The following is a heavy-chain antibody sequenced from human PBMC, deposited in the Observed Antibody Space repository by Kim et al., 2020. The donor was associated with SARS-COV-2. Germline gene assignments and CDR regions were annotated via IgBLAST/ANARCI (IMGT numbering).Heavy chain of an antibody. CDR2: ST. CDR3: ARDLYYYGMDV. V-gene: IGHV3-53*04. Sequence: STYYADSVTDRFTISRHNSKNTLNIQMNSLRAEDTAVYYCARDLYYYGMDVWGQGTTVTVSS. J-gene: IGHJ6*02.